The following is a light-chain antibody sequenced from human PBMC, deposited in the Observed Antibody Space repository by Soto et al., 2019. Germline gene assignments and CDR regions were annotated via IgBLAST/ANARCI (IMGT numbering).Light chain of an antibody. J-gene: IGLJ2*01. Sequence: QSVLTQPPSASGTPGQRVTISCSGSSSNIGSNTVNWYQQLPGTAPKLLIYSNNQRPSGVPDRFYGSKSGTSASLAISGLHSEDEADYYCAAWDDSLNGQVVFGGGTKLTVL. V-gene: IGLV1-44*01. CDR2: SNN. CDR1: SSNIGSNT. CDR3: AAWDDSLNGQVV.